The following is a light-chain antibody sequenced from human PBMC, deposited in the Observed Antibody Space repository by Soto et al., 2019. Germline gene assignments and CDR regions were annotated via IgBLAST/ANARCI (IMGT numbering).Light chain of an antibody. V-gene: IGLV2-14*03. CDR3: CSYTSSSTHV. CDR2: DVN. J-gene: IGLJ1*01. Sequence: QSALTQPASVSGSPGQSITISCTGTSSDVGGYNFVSWYQQHPGKVPKLLIFDVNRRPSGVSDRFYGSKSGITASLTISGLQDEDEGAYYCCSYTSSSTHVFGSGTKLTVL. CDR1: SSDVGGYNF.